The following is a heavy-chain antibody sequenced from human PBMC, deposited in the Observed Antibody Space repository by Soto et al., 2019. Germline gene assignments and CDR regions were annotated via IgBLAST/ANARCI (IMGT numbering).Heavy chain of an antibody. J-gene: IGHJ4*02. CDR1: GYTFTGYY. CDR3: ARGYCSSTGCSHYFDY. Sequence: ASVKVSCKASGYTFTGYYMHWVRQAPGQGLEWMGWINPNSGGTNYAQKFQGRVTMTRDTSISTAYMELSRLRSDDTAVYYCARGYCSSTGCSHYFDYWGQGTLVTVSS. CDR2: INPNSGGT. V-gene: IGHV1-2*02. D-gene: IGHD2-2*01.